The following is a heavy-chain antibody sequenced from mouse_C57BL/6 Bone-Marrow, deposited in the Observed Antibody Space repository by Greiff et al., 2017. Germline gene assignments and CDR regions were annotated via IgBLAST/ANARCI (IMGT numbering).Heavy chain of an antibody. CDR2: IYPGDGDT. CDR1: GYAFSSYW. Sequence: QVQLQQSGAELVKPGASVKISCKASGYAFSSYWMNWVKQRPGKGLEWIGQIYPGDGDTNYNGKFKGKATLTADKSSSTAYMQLSSLTSEDSAVYFCGRPGREYAMDYWGQGTSVTVSS. J-gene: IGHJ4*01. D-gene: IGHD1-1*01. CDR3: GRPGREYAMDY. V-gene: IGHV1-80*01.